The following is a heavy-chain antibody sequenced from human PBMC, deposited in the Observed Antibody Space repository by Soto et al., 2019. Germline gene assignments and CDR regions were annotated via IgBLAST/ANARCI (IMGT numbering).Heavy chain of an antibody. D-gene: IGHD3-9*01. J-gene: IGHJ6*02. Sequence: GGSLRLSCAASGFTFNDYAMAWVRQAPGKGLEWVAVISYDGRNKYYADSVKGRFTISRENSKNTLYLQMNSLRAEDTAVYYCARVDYDNYYYYGMDVGGQGTTVTVSS. CDR3: ARVDYDNYYYYGMDV. CDR1: GFTFNDYA. V-gene: IGHV3-30*03. CDR2: ISYDGRNK.